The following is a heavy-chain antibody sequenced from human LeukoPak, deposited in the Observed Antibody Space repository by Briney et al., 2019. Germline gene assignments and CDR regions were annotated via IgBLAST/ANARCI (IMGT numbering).Heavy chain of an antibody. D-gene: IGHD3-16*01. Sequence: GGSLRLSCAASGFTFSSYWMSWVRQAPGKGLEWVANIKQDGSEKYYVDSVKGRFTISRDNAKNSLYLQMNSLRAEDTAVYYCARAPIDHDYVFYWYFDLWGRGTLVTVSS. J-gene: IGHJ2*01. CDR1: GFTFSSYW. CDR3: ARAPIDHDYVFYWYFDL. V-gene: IGHV3-7*01. CDR2: IKQDGSEK.